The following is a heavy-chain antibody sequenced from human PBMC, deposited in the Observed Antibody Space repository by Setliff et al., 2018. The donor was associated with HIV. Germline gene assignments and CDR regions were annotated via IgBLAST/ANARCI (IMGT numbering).Heavy chain of an antibody. D-gene: IGHD3-10*01. CDR3: ATDRTHTGISLVRGRLTDPAKYPLDY. CDR1: DYPFSNFG. CDR2: INVYNGDT. V-gene: IGHV1-18*01. J-gene: IGHJ4*02. Sequence: ASVKVSCKASDYPFSNFGISWVRQAPGQGLEWMAWINVYNGDTSFAQKFQGRVTMTKDTSTGTAYMELSSLRSDDTAVYYCATDRTHTGISLVRGRLTDPAKYPLDYWGQGTLVTVSS.